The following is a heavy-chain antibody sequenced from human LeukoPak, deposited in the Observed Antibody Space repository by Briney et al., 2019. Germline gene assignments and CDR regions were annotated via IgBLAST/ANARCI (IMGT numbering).Heavy chain of an antibody. CDR1: GVSISSSNW. Sequence: SETLSLTCAVSGVSISSSNWWSWVRQPPGKGVEGIGEIYHSGSTNYNPSLQSRVTISVDTSKNEFSLKVRSVTAADTAVYFCARTQCEGDCFSAIRYWGQGTPVTVSS. CDR3: ARTQCEGDCFSAIRY. V-gene: IGHV4-4*02. J-gene: IGHJ4*02. D-gene: IGHD2-21*02. CDR2: IYHSGST.